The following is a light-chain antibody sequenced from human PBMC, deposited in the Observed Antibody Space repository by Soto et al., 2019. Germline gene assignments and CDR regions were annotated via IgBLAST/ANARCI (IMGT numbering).Light chain of an antibody. Sequence: EIVLTQSPGTLSLSPGERATLSCRASQSVSKNYLAWYQQKPGQAPRLLIYGASSRPTGIPDRFSGSGSGTDFSLTISRLEPEDFAVYYCQLYGSSPQWTFGQGTKVEIK. CDR2: GAS. CDR1: QSVSKNY. J-gene: IGKJ1*01. V-gene: IGKV3-20*01. CDR3: QLYGSSPQWT.